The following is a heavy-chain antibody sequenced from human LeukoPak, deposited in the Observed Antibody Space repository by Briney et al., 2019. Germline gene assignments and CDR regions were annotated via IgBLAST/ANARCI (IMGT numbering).Heavy chain of an antibody. D-gene: IGHD3-9*01. J-gene: IGHJ4*02. CDR1: GFIFSDFA. CDR3: ARNRYFDWLSVLDY. V-gene: IGHV3-23*01. Sequence: PGGSLGLSCAASGFIFSDFAMSWVRQAPGKGLEWVSGMSASGSHTHSADFVKGRFTISRDNSKNTLYLQMNSLRAEDTAVYYCARNRYFDWLSVLDYWGQGTLVTVSS. CDR2: MSASGSHT.